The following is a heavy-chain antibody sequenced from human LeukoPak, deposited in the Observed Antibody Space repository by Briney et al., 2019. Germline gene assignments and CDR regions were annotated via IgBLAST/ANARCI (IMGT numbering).Heavy chain of an antibody. CDR1: GGSISSGSYY. J-gene: IGHJ4*02. D-gene: IGHD1-20*01. CDR3: ARLYNSLFDY. Sequence: SETLSLTCSVSGGSISSGSYYWSWIRQPAGKGLEWIGRIYTSGSTNYNPSLKSRVTISVDTSKNQFSLKLSSVTAADTAVYYCARLYNSLFDYWGQGTLVTASS. CDR2: IYTSGST. V-gene: IGHV4-61*02.